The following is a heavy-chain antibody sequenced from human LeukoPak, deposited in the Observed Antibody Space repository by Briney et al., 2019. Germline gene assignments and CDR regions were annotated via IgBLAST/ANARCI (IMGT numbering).Heavy chain of an antibody. D-gene: IGHD1-26*01. CDR2: INHSGST. CDR3: AGEGDPVGLPSR. V-gene: IGHV4-34*08. Sequence: GSLRLSCAASGFTFSNAWMSWVRQAPGKGLEWIGEINHSGSTNYNPSLKSRVTISVDTSKNQFSLKLSSVTAADTAVYYCAGEGDPVGLPSRWGQGTLVTVSS. J-gene: IGHJ4*02. CDR1: GFTFSNAW.